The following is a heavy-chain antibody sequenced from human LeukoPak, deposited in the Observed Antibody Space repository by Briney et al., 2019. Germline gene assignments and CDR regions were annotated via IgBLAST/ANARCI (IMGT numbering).Heavy chain of an antibody. D-gene: IGHD6-19*01. CDR3: ARDRSLAVAGTLFDY. Sequence: PGGSLRLSCAASGFTFSRYWMSWVRQAPGKGLEWVANIKQDGSEKYYVDSVKGRFTISRDNAKNSLYLQMNSLRAEDTAVYYCARDRSLAVAGTLFDYWGQGTLVTVSS. CDR1: GFTFSRYW. CDR2: IKQDGSEK. V-gene: IGHV3-7*01. J-gene: IGHJ4*02.